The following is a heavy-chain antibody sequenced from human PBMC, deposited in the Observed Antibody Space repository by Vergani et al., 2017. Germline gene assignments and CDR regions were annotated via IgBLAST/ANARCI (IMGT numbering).Heavy chain of an antibody. V-gene: IGHV3-23*01. CDR3: GLGIDNDN. Sequence: EVQLLQSEGAVVQPGGSLRLSCVASGFTFSSHAMSWVRQGHGQGLEWVSSIKNNGDSTHYADSVKGRFTISRDYSKNTLYLQMNSLRVEDTTVYYCGLGIDNDNWGQPAMVTVSS. D-gene: IGHD1-1*01. CDR1: GFTFSSHA. CDR2: IKNNGDST. J-gene: IGHJ4*02.